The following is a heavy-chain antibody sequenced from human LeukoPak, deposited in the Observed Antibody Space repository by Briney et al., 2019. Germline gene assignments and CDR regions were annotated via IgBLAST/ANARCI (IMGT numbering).Heavy chain of an antibody. CDR1: GFTFSSYS. CDR2: ISSSSSTI. J-gene: IGHJ4*02. V-gene: IGHV3-48*04. D-gene: IGHD6-19*01. Sequence: GGSLRLSCAASGFTFSSYSMNWVRQAPGKGLEWVSYISSSSSTIYYADSVKGRFTISRDNAKNSLYLQMNSLRAEDTAVYYCVARGGWARFDYWGQGTLVTVSS. CDR3: VARGGWARFDY.